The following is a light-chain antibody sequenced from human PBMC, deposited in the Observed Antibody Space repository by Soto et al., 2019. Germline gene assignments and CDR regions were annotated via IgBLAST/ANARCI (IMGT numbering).Light chain of an antibody. CDR2: LNSDGSH. Sequence: QLVLTQSPSASASLGASVKLTCTLSSGHSSYAIAWHQQQPEKGPRYLMKLNSDGSHSKGDGIPDRFSGSSSGAERYLIVSSLQSEDEADYYCQTWGTGILVFGGGTKLTVL. CDR3: QTWGTGILV. CDR1: SGHSSYA. J-gene: IGLJ2*01. V-gene: IGLV4-69*01.